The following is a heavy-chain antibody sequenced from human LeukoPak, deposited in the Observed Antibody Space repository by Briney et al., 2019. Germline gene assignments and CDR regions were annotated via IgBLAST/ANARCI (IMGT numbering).Heavy chain of an antibody. Sequence: GASVKVSCKASGYTFTGYYMHWVRQAPGQGLEWRGRINPNSGGTNYAQKFQGRVTMTRDTSISTAYMELSRLRSDDTAVYYCALRLQEGDYFDYWGQGTLVTVSS. V-gene: IGHV1-2*06. J-gene: IGHJ4*02. CDR1: GYTFTGYY. CDR2: INPNSGGT. CDR3: ALRLQEGDYFDY. D-gene: IGHD4-11*01.